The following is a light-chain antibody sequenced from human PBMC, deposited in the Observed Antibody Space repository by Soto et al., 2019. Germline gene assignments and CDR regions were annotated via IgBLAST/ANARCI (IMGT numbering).Light chain of an antibody. V-gene: IGKV3-20*01. Sequence: EIGVTQSPGTLSLSPGERATLSCRASQSVSSSYLAWYQQQPGQAPRLLIYGASSRATGIPDRFSGSGSGPDFTLTIRSLSTEDLAVYYCQQYGISPYTFGQGTQLEIK. CDR2: GAS. CDR3: QQYGISPYT. J-gene: IGKJ2*01. CDR1: QSVSSSY.